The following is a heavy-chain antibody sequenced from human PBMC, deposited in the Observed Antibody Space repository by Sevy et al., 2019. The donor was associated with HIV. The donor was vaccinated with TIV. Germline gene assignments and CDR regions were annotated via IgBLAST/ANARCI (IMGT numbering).Heavy chain of an antibody. V-gene: IGHV1-3*04. Sequence: ASVKVSCRGSGYTFNNYIIYWVRQAPGQSLEWMGWVNTASGDTKYSQKFQGRLIITTDTSARTVYMELNSLRSEDTAFYFCARDFCSGGSCYSAFDYWGQGTLVTVSS. J-gene: IGHJ4*02. CDR1: GYTFNNYI. D-gene: IGHD2-15*01. CDR3: ARDFCSGGSCYSAFDY. CDR2: VNTASGDT.